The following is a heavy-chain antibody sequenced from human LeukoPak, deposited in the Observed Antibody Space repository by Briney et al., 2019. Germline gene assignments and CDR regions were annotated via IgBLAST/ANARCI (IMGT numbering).Heavy chain of an antibody. CDR1: GFTLNNYW. J-gene: IGHJ4*02. V-gene: IGHV3-7*03. Sequence: GGSLRLSCAASGFTLNNYWMTWVRQAPGEGLEWVANIKQDGSRKHYVDSVEGRFTISRDNARNSLYLQMNSLRAEDTAVYYCARDHYYGSGSSSESLDYWGQGTLVTVSS. CDR3: ARDHYYGSGSSSESLDY. CDR2: IKQDGSRK. D-gene: IGHD3-10*01.